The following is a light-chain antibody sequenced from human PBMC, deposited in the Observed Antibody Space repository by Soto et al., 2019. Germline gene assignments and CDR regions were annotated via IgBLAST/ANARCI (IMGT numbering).Light chain of an antibody. CDR2: AAS. CDR3: QQANTCPWT. J-gene: IGKJ1*01. Sequence: DIQMTQSPSSVSASVGDRVTITCRASQDIGSWLAWYQKQPGKAPKLLIYAASSLQSGVPSRFSGGGSGTEFTLTISSLQAEDFVTYYCQQANTCPWTFGQGTKVEIK. CDR1: QDIGSW. V-gene: IGKV1-12*01.